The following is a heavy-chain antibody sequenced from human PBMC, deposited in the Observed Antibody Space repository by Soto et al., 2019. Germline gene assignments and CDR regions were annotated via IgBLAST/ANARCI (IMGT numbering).Heavy chain of an antibody. CDR2: AYYVGSI. J-gene: IGHJ5*02. D-gene: IGHD3-10*01. Sequence: QLHLQESGPGRVKPSETLSLTCSVSGGSISTSGSYWGWARQAPEKGPEWIGSAYYVGSIKYNPSLQRRVAISVATSKNQFPLKLTPVPAAAPAVCFWARLPLVRGVPAWGQGTLVTVSS. V-gene: IGHV4-39*01. CDR1: GGSISTSGSY. CDR3: ARLPLVRGVPA.